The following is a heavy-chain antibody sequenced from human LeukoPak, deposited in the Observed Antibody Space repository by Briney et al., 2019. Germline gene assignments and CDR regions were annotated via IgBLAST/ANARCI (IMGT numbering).Heavy chain of an antibody. J-gene: IGHJ6*02. V-gene: IGHV1-8*01. Sequence: ASVKVSCKASGYTFTSYDINWVRQATGQGLEWMGWMNPNSGNTGYAQKFQGRVTMTRNTSISTAYMELSSLRSEDTAVYYCARFGSPASSYYYYGMDVWGQGTTVTVSS. CDR3: ARFGSPASSYYYYGMDV. CDR1: GYTFTSYD. D-gene: IGHD1-26*01. CDR2: MNPNSGNT.